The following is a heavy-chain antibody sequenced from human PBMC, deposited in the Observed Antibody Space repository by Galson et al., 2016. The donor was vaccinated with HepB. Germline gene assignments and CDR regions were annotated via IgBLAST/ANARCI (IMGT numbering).Heavy chain of an antibody. CDR1: RYNFTNYW. D-gene: IGHD6-19*01. J-gene: IGHJ4*02. CDR2: IYPTDSHT. Sequence: QSGAEVKKPGESLKISCQGSRYNFTNYWIAWVRQMPGQGLEWMGIIYPTDSHTRYSPSFQGQVTISADKSISTAYLQWSSLRASDTAMYFCARQGYSSGSAYWGQGTLVTVSS. CDR3: ARQGYSSGSAY. V-gene: IGHV5-51*01.